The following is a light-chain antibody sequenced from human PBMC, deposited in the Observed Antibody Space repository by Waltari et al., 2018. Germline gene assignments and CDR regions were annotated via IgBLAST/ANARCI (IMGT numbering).Light chain of an antibody. CDR2: RDN. CDR3: AAWDNSLSGVL. J-gene: IGLJ2*01. CDR1: SSNIESNH. V-gene: IGLV1-47*01. Sequence: QSVLTQSPSASGTPWQRVTISCSGSSSNIESNHVFWYQQIPGTAPKLLIFRDNRRPSGVPARFSASKSGTSASLAISGLRSEDEAEYYCAAWDNSLSGVLFGGGTKLTVL.